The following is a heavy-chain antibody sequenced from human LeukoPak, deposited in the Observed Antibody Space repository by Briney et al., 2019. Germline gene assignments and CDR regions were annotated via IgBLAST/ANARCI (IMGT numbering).Heavy chain of an antibody. J-gene: IGHJ4*02. V-gene: IGHV1-18*01. CDR1: GYTFTSYG. CDR2: ISAYNGNT. D-gene: IGHD6-6*01. CDR3: ARVLQLSPSPNFDY. Sequence: ASAKVSCKASGYTFTSYGISWVRQAPGQGLEWMGWISAYNGNTNYAQKLQGRVTMTTDTSTSTAYMELRSLRSDDTAVYYCARVLQLSPSPNFDYWGQGTLVTVSS.